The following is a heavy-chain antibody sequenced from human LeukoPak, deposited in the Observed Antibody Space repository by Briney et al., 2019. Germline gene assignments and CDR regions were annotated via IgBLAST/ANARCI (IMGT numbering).Heavy chain of an antibody. CDR3: ARGVGSSTESDY. CDR1: GGSFSGYY. Sequence: SETLSLTCAVYGGSFSGYYWSWIRQPPGKGLEWIGEINHSGSTNYNPSLKSRVTISVDTSKNQFSLKLSSVTAADTAAYYCARGVGSSTESDYWGQGTLVTVSS. D-gene: IGHD2-2*01. V-gene: IGHV4-34*01. CDR2: INHSGST. J-gene: IGHJ4*02.